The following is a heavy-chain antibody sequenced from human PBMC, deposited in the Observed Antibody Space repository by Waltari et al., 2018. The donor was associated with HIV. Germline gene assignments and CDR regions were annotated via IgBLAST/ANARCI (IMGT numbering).Heavy chain of an antibody. CDR2: VYTSGST. J-gene: IGHJ2*01. CDR1: GGSISRGYYY. Sequence: QVQLRESGPGLVKPSQTLSLTCTVSGGSISRGYYYWSWIRQPAGKGLEWIGRVYTSGSTNYNPSLKSRVTISVDTSNNHFSLKLSSVTAADTAVYYCARALDYYESGSFPWWFFDLWGRGTLVTVTS. D-gene: IGHD3-10*01. CDR3: ARALDYYESGSFPWWFFDL. V-gene: IGHV4-61*02.